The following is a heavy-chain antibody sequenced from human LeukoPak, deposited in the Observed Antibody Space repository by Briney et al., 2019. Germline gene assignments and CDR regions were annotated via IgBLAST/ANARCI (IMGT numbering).Heavy chain of an antibody. J-gene: IGHJ4*02. V-gene: IGHV1-46*01. D-gene: IGHD3-10*01. CDR1: GYTFTRYG. CDR2: INPSGGTT. CDR3: ARGLGVRGGENDY. Sequence: ASVKVSCKAFGYTFTRYGVSWVRQAPGQGLEWMGLINPSGGTTSYAQKFQGRVTMTRDMSTSTVYMELSSLRSEDTAVYYCARGLGVRGGENDYWGQGTLVTVSS.